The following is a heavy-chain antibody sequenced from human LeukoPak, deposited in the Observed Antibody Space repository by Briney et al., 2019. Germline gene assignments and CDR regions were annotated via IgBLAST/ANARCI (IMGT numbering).Heavy chain of an antibody. CDR1: GFTFSSYA. Sequence: GGSLRLSCAASGFTFSSYAMHWVRQAPGKGLEWVAVISYDGSNKYYADSVKGRFTISRDNSKNTLYLQMNSLRAEDTAVYYCARDVEDTIFGVVSFNAFDIWGQGTMVTVSS. CDR3: ARDVEDTIFGVVSFNAFDI. J-gene: IGHJ3*02. D-gene: IGHD3-3*01. V-gene: IGHV3-30-3*01. CDR2: ISYDGSNK.